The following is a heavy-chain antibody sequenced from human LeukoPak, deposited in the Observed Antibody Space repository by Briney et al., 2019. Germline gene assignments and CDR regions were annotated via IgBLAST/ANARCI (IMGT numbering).Heavy chain of an antibody. J-gene: IGHJ4*02. CDR1: GFTFSNYG. Sequence: GGSLRLSCAASGFTFSNYGMSWVRQAPGKGLEWISGLSGTGGSTYYADSVKGRFTISRDNSKNTLYLQMNSLRAEDTAIYYCARVRKGNYYDYWGQGTLVTVSS. D-gene: IGHD1-14*01. CDR3: ARVRKGNYYDY. CDR2: LSGTGGST. V-gene: IGHV3-23*01.